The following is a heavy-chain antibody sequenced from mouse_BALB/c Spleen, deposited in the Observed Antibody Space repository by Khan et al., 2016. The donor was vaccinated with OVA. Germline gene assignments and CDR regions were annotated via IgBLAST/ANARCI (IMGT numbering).Heavy chain of an antibody. V-gene: IGHV2-6-7*01. D-gene: IGHD2-14*01. CDR1: GFSLTDYG. CDR2: IWGDGRT. J-gene: IGHJ2*01. Sequence: QVQLKQSGPGLVAPSQSLSITCTVSGFSLTDYGVNWVRQPPGKGLEWLGMIWGDGRTDYNSALKSRLSISKYNSKSQVFLKMNSLQTEDTARYFCVRYGYRCIDYWGQGTTLTVSS. CDR3: VRYGYRCIDY.